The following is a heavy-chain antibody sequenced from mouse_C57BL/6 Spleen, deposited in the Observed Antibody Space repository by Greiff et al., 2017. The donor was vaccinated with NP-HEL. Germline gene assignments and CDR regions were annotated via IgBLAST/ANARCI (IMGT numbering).Heavy chain of an antibody. D-gene: IGHD2-5*01. Sequence: VQLVESGAELVRPGASVTLSCKASGYTFTDYEMHWVKQTPVHGLEWIGAIDPETGGTAYNQKFKGKAILTVDKSSSTAYMELRSLTSEDSAVYYCTRGYYSNYYFDYWGQGTTLTVSS. J-gene: IGHJ2*01. CDR3: TRGYYSNYYFDY. CDR1: GYTFTDYE. V-gene: IGHV1-15*01. CDR2: IDPETGGT.